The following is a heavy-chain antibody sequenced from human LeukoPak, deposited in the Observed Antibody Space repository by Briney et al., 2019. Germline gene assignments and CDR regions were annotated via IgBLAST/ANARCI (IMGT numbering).Heavy chain of an antibody. V-gene: IGHV1-2*06. CDR2: INPNSGGT. D-gene: IGHD2-2*01. Sequence: ASVKVSCKASGYTFTGYYMHWVRQAPGQGLEWMGRINPNSGGTNYARKFQGRVTMTRDTSISTAYMELSRLRSDDTAVYYCARDPDVVVPAAHTHYYYYYGMDVWGQGTTVTVSS. CDR1: GYTFTGYY. J-gene: IGHJ6*02. CDR3: ARDPDVVVPAAHTHYYYYYGMDV.